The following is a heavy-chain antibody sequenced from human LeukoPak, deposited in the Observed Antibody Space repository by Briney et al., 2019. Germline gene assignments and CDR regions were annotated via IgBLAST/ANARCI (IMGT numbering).Heavy chain of an antibody. CDR1: GFTFSSYA. Sequence: GGSLRLSCAASGFTFSSYAMSWVRQAPGKGLQWVAFIRYDGTRKHYADSVNGRFTVSGDNSKRTLYLQTNNLRTEDTAVYYCANDLEVVISPLQNFWGQGTLVTVSS. V-gene: IGHV3-30*02. J-gene: IGHJ4*02. CDR2: IRYDGTRK. D-gene: IGHD2-21*01. CDR3: ANDLEVVISPLQNF.